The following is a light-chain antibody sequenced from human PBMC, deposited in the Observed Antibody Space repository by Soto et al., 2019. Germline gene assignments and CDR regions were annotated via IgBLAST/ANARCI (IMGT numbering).Light chain of an antibody. CDR2: GVS. CDR1: ENVRTF. CDR3: QQYEKWPPSIT. Sequence: TQSPATLSLSPGARVPLSWRARENVRTFVDWYPQNPGQAPRLLIYGVSTRATGISARFSGGGSVTEFTLTIRSLQSEDFAVYSCQQYEKWPPSITFGQGTQLEIK. V-gene: IGKV3-15*01. J-gene: IGKJ5*01.